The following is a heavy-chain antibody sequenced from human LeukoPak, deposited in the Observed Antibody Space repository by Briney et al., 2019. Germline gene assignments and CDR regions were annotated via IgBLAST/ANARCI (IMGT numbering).Heavy chain of an antibody. V-gene: IGHV3-33*01. J-gene: IGHJ4*02. CDR1: GFTFSSYG. CDR2: IWYDGSNK. Sequence: GSALRLSCAASGFTFSSYGMHGVREAPGKGLEWVAVIWYDGSNKYYADSVKGRFTISRDNSKNTLYLQMNSLRAEDTAVYYCARAGGFLYGDEVGMDYWGQGTLVTVSS. D-gene: IGHD4-17*01. CDR3: ARAGGFLYGDEVGMDY.